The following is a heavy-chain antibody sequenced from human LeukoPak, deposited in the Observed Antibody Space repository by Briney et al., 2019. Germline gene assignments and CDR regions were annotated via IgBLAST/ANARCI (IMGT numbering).Heavy chain of an antibody. CDR2: ISGSGGGT. Sequence: GWSLRLSCAASGFTFSSYAMSWVRQAPGKGLEWVSAISGSGGGTYYADSVKGRFTISRDNSKNTLYLQMNSLRAEDTALYYCAKGSSTTCPCYRDYWGQGTLVTVSS. J-gene: IGHJ4*02. CDR3: AKGSSTTCPCYRDY. V-gene: IGHV3-23*01. CDR1: GFTFSSYA. D-gene: IGHD2-2*01.